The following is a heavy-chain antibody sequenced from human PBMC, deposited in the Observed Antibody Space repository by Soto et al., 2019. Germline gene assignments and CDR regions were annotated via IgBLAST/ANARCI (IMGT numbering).Heavy chain of an antibody. CDR2: VYYSGST. CDR3: ARRRDTEYYFDS. V-gene: IGHV4-39*01. D-gene: IGHD5-18*01. CDR1: GDSISSSTYY. J-gene: IGHJ4*02. Sequence: SETLSLTCTVSGDSISSSTYYWGWIRQPPGKGLEWIANVYYSGSTSYNPSLKSRVTISVDTSKNQFSLKLSSVTAADTAVYYCARRRDTEYYFDSWGQGTLVTVSS.